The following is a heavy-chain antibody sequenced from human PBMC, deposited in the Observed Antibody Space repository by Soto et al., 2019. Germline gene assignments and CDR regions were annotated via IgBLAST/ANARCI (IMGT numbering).Heavy chain of an antibody. CDR2: IWYDGSNK. CDR3: ARASAGGFLRFDP. D-gene: IGHD6-13*01. Sequence: VQLVESGGTLVQPGRSLRLSCVASGLNFSDYGMHWVRQAPGKGLEWVAVIWYDGSNKFYADSVKGRFTMSRDNSQNTAYLQMDSLRVEDAAVYFCARASAGGFLRFDPWGQGTQVAVSS. J-gene: IGHJ5*02. CDR1: GLNFSDYG. V-gene: IGHV3-33*01.